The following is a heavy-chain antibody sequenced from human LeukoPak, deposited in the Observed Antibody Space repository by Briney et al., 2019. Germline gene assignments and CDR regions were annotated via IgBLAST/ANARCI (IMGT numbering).Heavy chain of an antibody. Sequence: GGSLRLSCAASGFTFSTYGMHWVRQAPGKGLEWVAVISYDGSNKYYADSVKGRFTISRDNSKNTLYLQMNSLRAEDTAVYYCARRGKKRQWLNYYHGMDVWGQGTTVTVSS. CDR3: ARRGKKRQWLNYYHGMDV. CDR2: ISYDGSNK. V-gene: IGHV3-30*03. J-gene: IGHJ6*02. D-gene: IGHD6-19*01. CDR1: GFTFSTYG.